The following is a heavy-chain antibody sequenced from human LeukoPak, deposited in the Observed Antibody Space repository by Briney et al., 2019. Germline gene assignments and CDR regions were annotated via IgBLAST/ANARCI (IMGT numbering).Heavy chain of an antibody. J-gene: IGHJ5*02. D-gene: IGHD3-22*01. CDR3: ARSTHPHYYDSTPLGYRGFT. CDR2: IIPIFGTA. V-gene: IGHV1-69*05. CDR1: GGTFSSYA. Sequence: GASMKVSCKASGGTFSSYAISWVRQAPGQWLEWMGGIIPIFGTANYAQKFQGRVTITTDESTSTAYMELSSLRSEDTAVYYCARSTHPHYYDSTPLGYRGFTWGQGTLVTVSS.